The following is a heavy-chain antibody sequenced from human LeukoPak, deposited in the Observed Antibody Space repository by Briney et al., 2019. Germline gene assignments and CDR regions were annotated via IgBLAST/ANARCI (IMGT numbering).Heavy chain of an antibody. Sequence: ASVKVSCKASGYTFTSYDINWVRQATGQGLEWMGWMNPNSGNTGYAQKFQGRVTMTRNTSIRTAYMEPRSLGSEDTAVYYCARGKELGYCTNGVCPNWFDPWGQGTPVTVSS. CDR3: ARGKELGYCTNGVCPNWFDP. V-gene: IGHV1-8*01. CDR2: MNPNSGNT. D-gene: IGHD2-8*01. CDR1: GYTFTSYD. J-gene: IGHJ5*02.